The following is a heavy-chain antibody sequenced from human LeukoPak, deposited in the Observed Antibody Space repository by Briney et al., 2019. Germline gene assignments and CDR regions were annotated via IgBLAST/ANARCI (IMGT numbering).Heavy chain of an antibody. D-gene: IGHD2-15*01. Sequence: GGSLRLSCAASGFTFSDYYMSWIRQAPGKGLEWVSYISSSGSTIYYADSVKGRFTISRDNAKNSLYLQMNSLRAEDTAVYYCARDPGYCSGGSCQYYYYYYMDVWGKGTTVTVSS. J-gene: IGHJ6*03. CDR3: ARDPGYCSGGSCQYYYYYYMDV. V-gene: IGHV3-11*04. CDR1: GFTFSDYY. CDR2: ISSSGSTI.